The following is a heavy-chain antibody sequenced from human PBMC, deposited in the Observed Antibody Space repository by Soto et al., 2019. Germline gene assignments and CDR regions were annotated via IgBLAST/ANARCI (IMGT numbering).Heavy chain of an antibody. CDR3: APHLCFAELYY. CDR2: ISGSGGST. D-gene: IGHD3-10*01. Sequence: EVQLLESGGGLVQPGGSLRLSCAASGFTFSSYAMSWVRQAPGKGLEWVSAISGSGGSTYYADSVKGRFTISRDNSKNTLYLQMTSLRAEDTAVYYCAPHLCFAELYYWCPGTLFTVSS. V-gene: IGHV3-23*01. CDR1: GFTFSSYA. J-gene: IGHJ4*02.